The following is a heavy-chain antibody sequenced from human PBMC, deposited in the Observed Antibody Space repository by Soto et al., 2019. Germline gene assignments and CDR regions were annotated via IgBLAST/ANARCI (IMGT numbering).Heavy chain of an antibody. CDR1: GFTFSRHG. D-gene: IGHD3-10*01. J-gene: IGHJ4*02. CDR3: TRGMRGAYGSGSYYNEAPHDY. Sequence: GGSLRLSCAASGFTFSRHGMHWVRQTPGKGLEWLAVILNDASGHWYADSVKGRFTISRDNFENTLYLQMNGLRLEDTAVYYCTRGMRGAYGSGSYYNEAPHDYWGQGTLVTVSS. CDR2: ILNDASGH. V-gene: IGHV3-33*01.